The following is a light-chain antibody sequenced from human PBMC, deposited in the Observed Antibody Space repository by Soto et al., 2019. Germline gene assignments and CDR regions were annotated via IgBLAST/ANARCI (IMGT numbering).Light chain of an antibody. CDR1: QSVITN. CDR3: QQYNNRPPWT. V-gene: IGKV3-15*01. J-gene: IGKJ1*01. Sequence: EIVMTQSPATLSMSPGQRATLSCRASQSVITNLAWYQQKPGLPPRLLIYGASTRTLSNPARFSGSGSGTEFTLTISSLQSEDFATYYCQQYNNRPPWTFGQGTKVEIK. CDR2: GAS.